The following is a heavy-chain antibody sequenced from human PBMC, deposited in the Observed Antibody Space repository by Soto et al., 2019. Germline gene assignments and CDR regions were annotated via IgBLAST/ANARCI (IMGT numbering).Heavy chain of an antibody. CDR1: GFTFTDYY. Sequence: PGGSLRLSCGAYGFTFTDYYMSWIRRAPGKGLEWVSYIGTGVTFTNYADSVGGRFTISRDNAKRSVPLLMHSLRVAGTAIYYCVRGRGYSGYCYWCQGIQVTLSS. CDR3: VRGRGYSGYCY. V-gene: IGHV3-11*06. CDR2: IGTGVTFT. J-gene: IGHJ4*02. D-gene: IGHD5-12*01.